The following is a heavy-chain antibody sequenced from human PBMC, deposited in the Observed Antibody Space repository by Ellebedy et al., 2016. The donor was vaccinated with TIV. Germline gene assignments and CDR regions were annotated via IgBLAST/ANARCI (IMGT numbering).Heavy chain of an antibody. CDR2: INPYGGDT. V-gene: IGHV1-2*02. CDR1: GFTFTDHY. Sequence: AASVKVSCKASGFTFTDHYVFWVRQAPGQGLEWMGWINPYGGDTNLAQKFQGRVSLARDTAISTAYLDLTSLNSDDTAVYFCVRRVKMPKDHGGDGGAFDIWGQGTRVTVSS. D-gene: IGHD4-23*01. J-gene: IGHJ3*02. CDR3: VRRVKMPKDHGGDGGAFDI.